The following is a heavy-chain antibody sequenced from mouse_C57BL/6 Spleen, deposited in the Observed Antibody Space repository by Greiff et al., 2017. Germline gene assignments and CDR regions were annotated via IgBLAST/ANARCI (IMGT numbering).Heavy chain of an antibody. J-gene: IGHJ2*01. Sequence: VQLQQSGAELVRPGASVKLSCTASGYNFNDYYMHWVKQRPEQGLEWIGWIDPENGDTDYASKFQGKATITADTSSNTAYLQLSSLTSEDTAVYYCTERQLRLRGYWGQGTTLTVSS. D-gene: IGHD3-2*02. V-gene: IGHV14-4*01. CDR2: IDPENGDT. CDR3: TERQLRLRGY. CDR1: GYNFNDYY.